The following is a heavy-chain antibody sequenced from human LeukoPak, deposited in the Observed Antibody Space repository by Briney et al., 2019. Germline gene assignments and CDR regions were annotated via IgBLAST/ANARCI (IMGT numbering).Heavy chain of an antibody. CDR2: IYSGGST. D-gene: IGHD3-3*01. J-gene: IGHJ4*02. CDR1: GFTVSSNY. CDR3: ARGDFWSGYYTGLY. V-gene: IGHV3-53*04. Sequence: GGSLRLSCAASGFTVSSNYMSWVRQAPGKGLEWVSVIYSGGSTCYADSVKGRFTISRHNSKNTLYLQMDSLRDEDTAVYYCARGDFWSGYYTGLYWGQGTLVTVSS.